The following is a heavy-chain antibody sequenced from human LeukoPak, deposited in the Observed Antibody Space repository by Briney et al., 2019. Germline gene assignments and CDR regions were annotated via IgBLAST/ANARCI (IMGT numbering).Heavy chain of an antibody. V-gene: IGHV4-4*02. CDR3: ARFAYYYDSSGIHYYFAMDV. J-gene: IGHJ6*02. CDR2: IYHSGST. D-gene: IGHD3-22*01. CDR1: GGSISSSNW. Sequence: SETLSLTCAVSGGSISSSNWWSWVRQPPGKGLEGIGEIYHSGSTNYNPSLKSRVTISIDKSKNQFSLKVSSVTAADTAVYYCARFAYYYDSSGIHYYFAMDVWGQGTTVTVSS.